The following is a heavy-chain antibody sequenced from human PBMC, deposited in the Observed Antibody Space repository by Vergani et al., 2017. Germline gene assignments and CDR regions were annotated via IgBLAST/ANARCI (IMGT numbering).Heavy chain of an antibody. J-gene: IGHJ4*02. Sequence: QVQLQELGPGLVKPSQTLSLTCTVSGESIRSGSHYWSWIRQPAGKGPEWIGHIHTGGSTDLNPSFKSRVSISVDTSKSQFSLKLNSVTVADTAVYYCARSRPYCTSGSCPAIWGQGTLVTVSS. CDR1: GESIRSGSHY. CDR2: IHTGGST. V-gene: IGHV4-61*02. D-gene: IGHD2-15*01. CDR3: ARSRPYCTSGSCPAI.